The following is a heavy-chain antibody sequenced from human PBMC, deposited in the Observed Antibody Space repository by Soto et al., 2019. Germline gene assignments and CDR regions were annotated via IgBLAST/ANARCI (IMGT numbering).Heavy chain of an antibody. V-gene: IGHV4-31*03. CDR3: ARVCGGDCHYGMDV. CDR1: GGSISSGGYY. D-gene: IGHD2-21*02. J-gene: IGHJ6*02. CDR2: IYYSGST. Sequence: QVQLQESGPGLVKPSQTLSLTCTVSGGSISSGGYYWSWIRQHPGKGLEWIGYIYYSGSTYYNPSLNSRVTDSVVTSKNQCSLKLSSVTAADTAVYYCARVCGGDCHYGMDVWGQGTTVTVSS.